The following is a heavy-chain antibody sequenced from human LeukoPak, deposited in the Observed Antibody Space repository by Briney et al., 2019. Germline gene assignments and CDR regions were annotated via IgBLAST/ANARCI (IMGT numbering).Heavy chain of an antibody. Sequence: SETLSLTCIVSGGSISRTSYFWGWIRQPPGKGLEWIGSIYDRGSTYYNPSLKTRVTISLETSKSHFSPKLTSVTAADTAMYYCARRFCTSTTCYVGFDPWGQGILVTVSS. CDR1: GGSISRTSYF. CDR3: ARRFCTSTTCYVGFDP. D-gene: IGHD2-2*01. V-gene: IGHV4-39*07. J-gene: IGHJ5*02. CDR2: IYDRGST.